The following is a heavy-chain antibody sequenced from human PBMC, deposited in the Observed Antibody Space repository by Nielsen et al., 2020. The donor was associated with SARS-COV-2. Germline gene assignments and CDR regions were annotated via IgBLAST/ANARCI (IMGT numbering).Heavy chain of an antibody. D-gene: IGHD4-17*01. CDR1: GGPFSNYA. CDR3: ARRDSTVTTYYFDY. V-gene: IGHV1-69*13. CDR2: LIPVLDTS. J-gene: IGHJ4*02. Sequence: SVKVSCKASGGPFSNYAISWLRQAPGHGLEWMGGLIPVLDTSNYAPNFQGRLTITADESTSTVYMHLSSLRSDDTAVYYCARRDSTVTTYYFDYWGQGTLVTVSS.